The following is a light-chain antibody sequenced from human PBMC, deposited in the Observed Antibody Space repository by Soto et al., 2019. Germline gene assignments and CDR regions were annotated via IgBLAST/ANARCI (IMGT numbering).Light chain of an antibody. Sequence: RVPQSPSSFSASTGDRVTITLRASQGISSYLAWYQQKPGEAPKLLIYVASTLQSGVPSRFSGSGSGTDFTLTISCLHSEDCATYYCQQYYSYPLTFGGGTGWRS. CDR1: QGISSY. V-gene: IGKV1-8*01. CDR2: VAS. J-gene: IGKJ4*02. CDR3: QQYYSYPLT.